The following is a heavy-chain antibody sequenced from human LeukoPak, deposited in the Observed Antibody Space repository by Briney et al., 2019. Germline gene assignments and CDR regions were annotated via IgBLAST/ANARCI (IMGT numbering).Heavy chain of an antibody. CDR2: IYPGDSDI. Sequence: GESLKISCQGFGYSFDSYWIGWVRQMPGKGLEWMGIIYPGDSDIRYGPSFEGQVTISADTPITTAYLEWSSLKASDTAIYYCVRPAGTGRWFDPWGQGTLVTVSS. D-gene: IGHD2-8*02. CDR3: VRPAGTGRWFDP. CDR1: GYSFDSYW. V-gene: IGHV5-51*01. J-gene: IGHJ5*02.